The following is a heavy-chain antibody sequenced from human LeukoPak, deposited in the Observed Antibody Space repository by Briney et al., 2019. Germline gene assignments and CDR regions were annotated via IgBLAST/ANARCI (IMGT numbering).Heavy chain of an antibody. J-gene: IGHJ4*02. Sequence: PSETLSLTCTVSGGSISTYYWNWIRQPPGKGLEWIGEINHSGSTNYNPSLKSRVTISVDTSKNQFSLKLSSVTAADTAVYYCARGPNYDYVWGSYRNFDYWGQGTLVTVSS. CDR2: INHSGST. V-gene: IGHV4-34*01. CDR1: GGSISTYY. D-gene: IGHD3-16*02. CDR3: ARGPNYDYVWGSYRNFDY.